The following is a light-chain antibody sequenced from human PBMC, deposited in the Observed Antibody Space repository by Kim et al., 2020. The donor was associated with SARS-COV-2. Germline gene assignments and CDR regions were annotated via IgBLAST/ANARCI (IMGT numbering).Light chain of an antibody. CDR3: GSYAGSNNLV. V-gene: IGLV2-8*01. Sequence: GRSVTVSCTGTSGDVGGYTYGSWYQQRPGEAPERIIYEVSKRPSGVPERFSGSKSGNTASLTVSGLQAEDEADYYCGSYAGSNNLVFGGGTQLTVL. CDR1: SGDVGGYTY. J-gene: IGLJ2*01. CDR2: EVS.